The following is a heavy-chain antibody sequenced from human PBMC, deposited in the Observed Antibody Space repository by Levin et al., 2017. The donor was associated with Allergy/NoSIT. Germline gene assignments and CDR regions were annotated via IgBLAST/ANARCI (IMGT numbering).Heavy chain of an antibody. D-gene: IGHD6-13*01. V-gene: IGHV3-11*01. CDR1: XXXXXXYX. CDR3: ARMGIAELGLRYYYGMDL. Sequence: GGSLRLSCAASXXXXXXYXXXXXXXXXXKGLEWISYITDSGRTTYYADSARGRFTISRDNAENSLFLQMNSLRADDTAVSFCARMGIAELGLRYYYGMDLWGQGTTVTVFS. CDR2: ITDSGRTT. J-gene: IGHJ6*02.